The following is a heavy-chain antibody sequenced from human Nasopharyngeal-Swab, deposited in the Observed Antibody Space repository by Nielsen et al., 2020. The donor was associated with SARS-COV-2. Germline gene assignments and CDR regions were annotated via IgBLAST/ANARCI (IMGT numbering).Heavy chain of an antibody. CDR2: IKQDGSEK. CDR3: ARDKTYYYDSSGYSQDY. D-gene: IGHD3-22*01. J-gene: IGHJ4*02. Sequence: WIRQPPGKGLEWVANIKQDGSEKYYVDSVKGRFTISRDNAKNSLYLQMNSLRAEDTAVYYCARDKTYYYDSSGYSQDYWGQGTLVTVSS. V-gene: IGHV3-7*01.